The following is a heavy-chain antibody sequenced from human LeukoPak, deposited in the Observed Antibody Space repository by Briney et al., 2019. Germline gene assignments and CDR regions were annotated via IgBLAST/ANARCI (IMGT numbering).Heavy chain of an antibody. J-gene: IGHJ4*02. CDR3: ARDGAVVVPAANGHFDY. D-gene: IGHD2-2*01. Sequence: ASVKVSCKASGYTFTSYYMHWVRQAPGQGLEWMGIINPSGGSTSYAQKFQGRVTMTRDTSTSTVYMELSSLRSEDTAVYYSARDGAVVVPAANGHFDYWGQGTLVTVSS. V-gene: IGHV1-46*01. CDR2: INPSGGST. CDR1: GYTFTSYY.